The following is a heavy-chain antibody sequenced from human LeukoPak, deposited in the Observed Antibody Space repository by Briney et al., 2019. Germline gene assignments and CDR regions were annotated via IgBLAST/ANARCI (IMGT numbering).Heavy chain of an antibody. CDR2: IRYDGSKK. D-gene: IGHD2-15*01. CDR1: GFTFGGYG. V-gene: IGHV3-33*01. J-gene: IGHJ3*02. Sequence: PGGSLRLSCAGSGFTFGGYGMHWVRLAPGKGLEWVAAIRYDGSKKYYKDSMKGRFTVSRDNSKNTLYLQMNSLGGEDTAIYYCAREDWGHCSGQTCLGAPDIWGQGTMVTVSP. CDR3: AREDWGHCSGQTCLGAPDI.